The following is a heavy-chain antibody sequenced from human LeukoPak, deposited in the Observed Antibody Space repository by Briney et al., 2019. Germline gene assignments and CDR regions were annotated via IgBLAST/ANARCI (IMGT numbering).Heavy chain of an antibody. V-gene: IGHV6-1*01. D-gene: IGHD3-22*01. CDR2: TYYRSKWYN. CDR3: AREVTYYYDSSGYGLDY. Sequence: SQTLSLTCAISGDSVSSNSAAWNWIRQSPSRGLEWLGRTYYRSKWYNEYAVSVKSRITINPDTSKNQFSLQLNSVTPEDTAVYYCAREVTYYYDSSGYGLDYWGQGTLVTVSS. CDR1: GDSVSSNSAA. J-gene: IGHJ4*02.